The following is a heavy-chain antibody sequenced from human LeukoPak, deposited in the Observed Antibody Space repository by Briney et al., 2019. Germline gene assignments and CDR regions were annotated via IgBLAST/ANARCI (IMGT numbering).Heavy chain of an antibody. CDR3: ASRAGTWAFDI. CDR2: IYHSGST. V-gene: IGHV4-4*02. CDR1: GGSISSSNW. J-gene: IGHJ3*02. Sequence: SETLSLTCAVSGGSISSSNWWSWVRRPPGKGLEWIGEIYHSGSTNYNPSLKSRVTISVDTSKNQFSLKLSSVTAADTAVYYCASRAGTWAFDIWGQGTMVTVSS. D-gene: IGHD6-19*01.